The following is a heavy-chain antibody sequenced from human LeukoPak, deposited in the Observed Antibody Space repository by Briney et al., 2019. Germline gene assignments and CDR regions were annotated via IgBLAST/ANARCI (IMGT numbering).Heavy chain of an antibody. CDR1: GGSFSGYY. J-gene: IGHJ4*02. D-gene: IGHD6-13*01. CDR3: ARGRSVSRPFDY. V-gene: IGHV4-34*01. Sequence: PSETLSLTCAVYGGSFSGYYWSWIRQPPGKGLEWIGEINHSGSTNYNPSLKSRVTISVDTSKNQFSLKLSPVTAADTAVYYCARGRSVSRPFDYWGQGTLVTVSS. CDR2: INHSGST.